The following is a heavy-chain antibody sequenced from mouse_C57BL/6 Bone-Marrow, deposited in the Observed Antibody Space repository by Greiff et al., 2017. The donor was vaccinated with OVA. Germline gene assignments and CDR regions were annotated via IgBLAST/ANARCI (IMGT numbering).Heavy chain of an antibody. CDR1: YFAFMASA. Sequence: LVESGAELVRPGSSVKLSCKDSYFAFMASAMHWVKQRPGHGLEWIGSFTMYSDATEYSENFKGKATLTANTSSSTAYMKLSSLTCEDSAVYYCARGGGSGYDYAMDYWGQGTSVTVSS. CDR3: ARGGGSGYDYAMDY. CDR2: FTMYSDAT. D-gene: IGHD3-2*02. V-gene: IGHV1-49*01. J-gene: IGHJ4*01.